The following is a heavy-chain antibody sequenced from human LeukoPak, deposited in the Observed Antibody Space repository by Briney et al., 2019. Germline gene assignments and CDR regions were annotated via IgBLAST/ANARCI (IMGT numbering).Heavy chain of an antibody. V-gene: IGHV3-30*02. CDR1: GFPFSSYA. Sequence: GGSLRLSCAASGFPFSSYAMHWVRQAPGKGLEWVAFIRYDGSNKYYADSGKGRFTISRDNSKNTLYLQMNSRRAEDTAVYYCAKFSGTIETIDYWGQGTLVTVSS. D-gene: IGHD1-1*01. J-gene: IGHJ4*02. CDR3: AKFSGTIETIDY. CDR2: IRYDGSNK.